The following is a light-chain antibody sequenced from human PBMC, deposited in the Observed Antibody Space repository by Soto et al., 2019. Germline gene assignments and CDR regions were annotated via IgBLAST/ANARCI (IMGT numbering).Light chain of an antibody. J-gene: IGKJ4*01. CDR1: QTVTSSY. CDR2: GAS. V-gene: IGKV3-15*01. CDR3: QEYNNWHPIT. Sequence: EIVLTQSPGTLSLSPGERATLSCRASQTVTSSYFAWYQQKPGQAPRLLIYGASTRATGIPARFSGSGSGTEFTLTISSLQSEDFAVYYCQEYNNWHPITFGGGTKVDIK.